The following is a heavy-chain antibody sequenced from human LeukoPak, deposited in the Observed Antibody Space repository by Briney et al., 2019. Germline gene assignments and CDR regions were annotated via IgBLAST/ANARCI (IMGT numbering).Heavy chain of an antibody. CDR1: GGSISSSSYY. Sequence: SETLSLTCTVSGGSISSSSYYWGWIRQPPGKGPEWIGSIYYSGTTYYNPSLKSRVTISVDTSKNQFSLKLSSVTAADTVVYYCARHGGWWFDPWGQGTLVTVPS. D-gene: IGHD3-16*01. V-gene: IGHV4-39*01. J-gene: IGHJ5*02. CDR2: IYYSGTT. CDR3: ARHGGWWFDP.